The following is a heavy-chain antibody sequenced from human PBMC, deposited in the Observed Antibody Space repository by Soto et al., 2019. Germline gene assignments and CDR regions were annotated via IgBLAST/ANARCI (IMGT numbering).Heavy chain of an antibody. V-gene: IGHV3-30*18. J-gene: IGHJ4*02. Sequence: GXSLRLSCAASGFTLSSYGLHWFRQAPGKGLEWVAVTSYDGSNKYYADSVKGRFTISRDNSKNTLYLQMNSLTPEDTAVYYCAKGMNGGKLSYFDYRGQGTRVTVSS. D-gene: IGHD2-15*01. CDR3: AKGMNGGKLSYFDY. CDR1: GFTLSSYG. CDR2: TSYDGSNK.